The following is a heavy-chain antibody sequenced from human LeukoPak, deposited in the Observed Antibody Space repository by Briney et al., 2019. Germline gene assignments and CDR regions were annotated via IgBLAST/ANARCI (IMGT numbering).Heavy chain of an antibody. CDR1: GFTFSRYW. J-gene: IGHJ4*02. CDR2: INTDGSRT. D-gene: IGHD4-17*01. V-gene: IGHV3-74*03. CDR3: ARGRTTGYGDYVSY. Sequence: GGSLRLSCGASGFTFSRYWMNWVRHAPGKGLVWVSHINTDGSRTTYADSVKGRFTISRDNPKNTLYLQMNSLRAEDTAVYYCARGRTTGYGDYVSYWGQGTLVTVSS.